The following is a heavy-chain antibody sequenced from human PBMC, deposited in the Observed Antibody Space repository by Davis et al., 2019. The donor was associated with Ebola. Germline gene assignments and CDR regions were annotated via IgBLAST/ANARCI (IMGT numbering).Heavy chain of an antibody. CDR2: ITSDGSST. J-gene: IGHJ4*02. CDR3: ARARYSDY. Sequence: HTGGSLRLSCDASGFTFSTYWMHWVRQAPGKGLVWVSRITSDGSSTNYADSVKGRFTMSRDNTKNSLYLQINSLRAEDTAVYYCARARYSDYWGQGTLVTVSS. CDR1: GFTFSTYW. V-gene: IGHV3-74*01.